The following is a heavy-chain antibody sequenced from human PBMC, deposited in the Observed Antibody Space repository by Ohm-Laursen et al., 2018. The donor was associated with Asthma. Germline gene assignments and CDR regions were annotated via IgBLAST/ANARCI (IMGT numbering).Heavy chain of an antibody. CDR1: GFTFSIYA. V-gene: IGHV3-30*04. D-gene: IGHD3-10*01. CDR3: AKYYMVQGVKGNYFDY. CDR2: ISSDETYK. Sequence: SLRLSCAASGFTFSIYALHWVRQAPGKGLEWVAIISSDETYKNYANSVKGRFTISKDNSKNTLFLQMNGLRAEDTAVYYCAKYYMVQGVKGNYFDYWGQGTLVTVSS. J-gene: IGHJ4*02.